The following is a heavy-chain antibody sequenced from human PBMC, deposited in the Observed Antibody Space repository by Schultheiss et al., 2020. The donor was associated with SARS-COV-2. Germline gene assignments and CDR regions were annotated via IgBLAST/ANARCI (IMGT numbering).Heavy chain of an antibody. V-gene: IGHV3-7*01. D-gene: IGHD2-21*02. J-gene: IGHJ4*02. Sequence: GGSLRLSCAASGFIFRNNVMNWVRQAPGKGLEWVANIKQDGSEKYYVDSVKGRFTISRDNSKNTLYLQMNSLRAEDTAVYYCARESVTADYWGQGTLVTVSS. CDR3: ARESVTADY. CDR1: GFIFRNNV. CDR2: IKQDGSEK.